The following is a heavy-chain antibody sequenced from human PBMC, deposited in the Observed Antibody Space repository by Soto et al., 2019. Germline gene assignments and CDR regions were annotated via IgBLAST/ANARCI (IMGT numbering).Heavy chain of an antibody. CDR1: GGTFSSYA. Sequence: QVQLVQSGAEVKKPGSSVKVSCKASGGTFSSYAISWVRQAPGQGLEWMGGIIPIFGTANYAQKFQGRVTITADESTGTAHMELSSMRSEDTAVYYCARGDSYTLGEDYWGQGTLVTVSS. J-gene: IGHJ4*02. CDR3: ARGDSYTLGEDY. CDR2: IIPIFGTA. V-gene: IGHV1-69*01. D-gene: IGHD1-26*01.